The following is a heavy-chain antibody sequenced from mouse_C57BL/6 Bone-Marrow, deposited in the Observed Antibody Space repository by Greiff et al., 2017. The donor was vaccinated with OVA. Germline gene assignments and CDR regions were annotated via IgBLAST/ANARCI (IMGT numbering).Heavy chain of an antibody. CDR3: TTPSSGARFAY. D-gene: IGHD6-1*01. J-gene: IGHJ2*01. CDR1: GFNIKDDY. V-gene: IGHV14-4*01. CDR2: IDPENGDT. Sequence: EVQVVESGAELVRPGASVKLSCTASGFNIKDDYMHWVKQRPEQGLEWIGWIDPENGDTEYASKFQGKATITADTSSNTAYLQLSSLTSEDTAVYYCTTPSSGARFAYWGQGTTLTVSS.